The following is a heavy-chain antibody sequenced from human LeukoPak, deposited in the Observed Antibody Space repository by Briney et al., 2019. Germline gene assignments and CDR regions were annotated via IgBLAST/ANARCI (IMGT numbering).Heavy chain of an antibody. Sequence: PGGSLRLSCAASGFTFSRYWMSWVPQAPGKGLEWVANIKQDGSEKYYVDSVKGRFTISSDNAKNSLYLQMNSLRAEDTAVYYCARCEDTAMVTSFFDYWGQGTRVTVSS. CDR2: IKQDGSEK. V-gene: IGHV3-7*04. CDR1: GFTFSRYW. CDR3: ARCEDTAMVTSFFDY. D-gene: IGHD5-18*01. J-gene: IGHJ4*02.